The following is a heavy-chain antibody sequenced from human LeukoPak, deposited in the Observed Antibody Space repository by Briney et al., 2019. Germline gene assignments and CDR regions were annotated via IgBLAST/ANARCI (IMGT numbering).Heavy chain of an antibody. CDR1: GFIFDDYA. CDR2: ASWHSGSI. Sequence: PGRSLRLSCETSGFIFDDYALHWVRQAPGQGLEGVAGASWHSGSIGYADSVKGRFTISRDNAKNSLYLQMNSLRTEDTAFYYCAKGYSYGITYYFDFWGQGTLVTVSS. CDR3: AKGYSYGITYYFDF. V-gene: IGHV3-9*01. D-gene: IGHD5-18*01. J-gene: IGHJ4*02.